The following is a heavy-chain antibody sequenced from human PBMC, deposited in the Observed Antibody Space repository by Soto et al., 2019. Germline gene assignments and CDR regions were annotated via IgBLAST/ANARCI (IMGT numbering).Heavy chain of an antibody. CDR3: AREGVRFLEWLLKPHYYYGMDV. CDR1: GFTFSSYG. CDR2: IWYDGSNK. V-gene: IGHV3-33*01. Sequence: QPGGSLRLSCAASGFTFSSYGMHWVRQAPGKGLEWVAVIWYDGSNKYYADSVKGRFTISRDNSKNTLYLQMNSLRAEDTAVYYCAREGVRFLEWLLKPHYYYGMDVWGQGTTVTVSS. D-gene: IGHD3-3*01. J-gene: IGHJ6*02.